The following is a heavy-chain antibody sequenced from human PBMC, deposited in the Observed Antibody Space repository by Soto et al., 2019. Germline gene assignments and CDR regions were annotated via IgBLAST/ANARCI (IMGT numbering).Heavy chain of an antibody. D-gene: IGHD3-3*01. CDR3: ARDKRKNDYDFWSGYYNY. J-gene: IGHJ4*02. CDR1: GEGLSRDT. V-gene: IGHV1-69*04. CDR2: IIPILGIA. Sequence: SEECGEGLSRDTSSWVRQEQGQGLEWMGRIIPILGIANYAQKFQGRVTITADKSTSTAYMELSSLRSEDTAVYYCARDKRKNDYDFWSGYYNYWGQGTLVTVSS.